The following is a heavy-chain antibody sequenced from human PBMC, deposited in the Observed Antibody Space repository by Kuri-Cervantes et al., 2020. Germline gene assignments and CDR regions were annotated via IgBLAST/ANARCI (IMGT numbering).Heavy chain of an antibody. D-gene: IGHD3-10*01. CDR1: GFTFSNYG. J-gene: IGHJ4*02. CDR2: ISYDGSNK. Sequence: GESLKISCAASGFTFSNYGMHWVRQAPSKGLEWVALISYDGSNKFYADSVKGRFTISRDNPKNTLYLQMSSLRAEDTAVYYCASLRYGSGSYYSDYWGQGTLVTVSS. V-gene: IGHV3-30*03. CDR3: ASLRYGSGSYYSDY.